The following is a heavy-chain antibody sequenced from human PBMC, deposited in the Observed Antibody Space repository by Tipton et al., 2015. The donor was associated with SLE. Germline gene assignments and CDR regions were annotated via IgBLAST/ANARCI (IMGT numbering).Heavy chain of an antibody. J-gene: IGHJ2*01. D-gene: IGHD4-11*01. CDR2: RFHSGNS. Sequence: TLSLTCTVSGYSISNSYYVGWFRQTPGKALEWIVYRFHSGNSYYNPSLKSRVTMSVDTSKNHFSLKLISVTAADTAVYYCAREFLNPVTTVHYYFDLWGRGTLVTVSS. CDR1: GYSISNSYY. CDR3: AREFLNPVTTVHYYFDL. V-gene: IGHV4-38-2*02.